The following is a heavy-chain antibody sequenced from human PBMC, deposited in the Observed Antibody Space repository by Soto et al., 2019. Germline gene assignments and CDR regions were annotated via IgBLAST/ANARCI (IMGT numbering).Heavy chain of an antibody. V-gene: IGHV1-3*01. CDR1: GCTFTSYA. CDR3: ARGITLPTPLDY. D-gene: IGHD1-20*01. J-gene: IGHJ4*02. Sequence: ASVKLACKASGCTFTSYAMHWVRQAPGQRLEWMGWINAGNANTKYSQKFQGRVTITRDTSASTAYMELSSLRSEDTAVYYCARGITLPTPLDYWGQGTPVTVSS. CDR2: INAGNANT.